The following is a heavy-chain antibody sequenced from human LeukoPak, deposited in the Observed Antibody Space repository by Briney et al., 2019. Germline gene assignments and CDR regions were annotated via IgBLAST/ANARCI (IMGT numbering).Heavy chain of an antibody. CDR3: ASWYGALPRAFDI. V-gene: IGHV1-18*01. CDR2: ISSYNGNT. D-gene: IGHD4-17*01. CDR1: VYTFTSYG. J-gene: IGHJ3*02. Sequence: GASVTVSLKSSVYTFTSYGISWVRQAPGQGLEWMGWISSYNGNTNYAQKLQGRVTMTTDTSTSTAYMELRSLRSDDAAVYYCASWYGALPRAFDIWGQGTMVTVSS.